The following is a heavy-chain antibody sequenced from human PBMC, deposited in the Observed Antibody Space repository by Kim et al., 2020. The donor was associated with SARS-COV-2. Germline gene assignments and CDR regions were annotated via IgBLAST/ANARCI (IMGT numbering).Heavy chain of an antibody. V-gene: IGHV3-23*01. CDR3: AKVIVVVPAAQTVAAAGYYFDY. Sequence: GGSLRLSCAASGFTFSSYAMSWVRQAPGKGLEWVSAISGSGGSTYYADSVKGRFTISRDNSKNTLYLQMNSLRAEDTAVYYCAKVIVVVPAAQTVAAAGYYFDYWGQGTLVTVSS. D-gene: IGHD2-2*01. CDR1: GFTFSSYA. CDR2: ISGSGGST. J-gene: IGHJ4*02.